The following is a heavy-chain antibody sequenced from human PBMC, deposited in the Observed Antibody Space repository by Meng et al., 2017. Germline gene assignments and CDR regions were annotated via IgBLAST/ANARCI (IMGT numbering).Heavy chain of an antibody. J-gene: IGHJ4*02. CDR1: GGSFSGYY. Sequence: QVQLQQWGAGLLKPSETLSLTCAVYGGSFSGYYWSWIRQPPGKGLEWIGEINHSGSTNYSPSLKSRVTISVDTSKNQFSLKLSSVTAADTAVYYCARGVQCSTSCYIDYWGQGTLVTVSS. D-gene: IGHD2-2*02. V-gene: IGHV4-34*01. CDR3: ARGVQCSTSCYIDY. CDR2: INHSGST.